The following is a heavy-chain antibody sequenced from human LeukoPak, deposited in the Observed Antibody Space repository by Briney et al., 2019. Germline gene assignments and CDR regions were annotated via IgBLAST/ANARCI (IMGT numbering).Heavy chain of an antibody. D-gene: IGHD3-3*01. J-gene: IGHJ4*02. CDR1: GFTFSDYY. Sequence: GSLRLSCAASGFTFSDYYMSWIRQPPGKGLEWIGEINHSGSTNYNPSLKSRVTISVDTSKNQFSLKLSSVTAADTAVYYCARRRFFGSTTDYWGQGTLVTVSS. V-gene: IGHV4-34*01. CDR2: INHSGST. CDR3: ARRRFFGSTTDY.